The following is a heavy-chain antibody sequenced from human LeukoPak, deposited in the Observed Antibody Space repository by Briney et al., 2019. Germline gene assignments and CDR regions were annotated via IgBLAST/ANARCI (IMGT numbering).Heavy chain of an antibody. CDR1: GYTFTGYY. Sequence: ASVKVSCKASGYTFTGYYIHWVRQAPGQGLEWMGWINPNSGGTNYAQKFQGRVTMTRDTSISTAYMELSRLRSDDTAVYYCARSSTTMIVVALGYWGQGTLVTVSS. V-gene: IGHV1-2*02. CDR2: INPNSGGT. CDR3: ARSSTTMIVVALGY. D-gene: IGHD3-22*01. J-gene: IGHJ4*02.